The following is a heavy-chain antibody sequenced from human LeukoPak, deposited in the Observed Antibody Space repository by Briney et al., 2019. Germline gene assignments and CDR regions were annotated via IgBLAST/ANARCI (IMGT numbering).Heavy chain of an antibody. CDR2: MNGNGDKV. CDR1: GCTFSSYA. V-gene: IGHV3-23*01. D-gene: IGHD3-22*01. J-gene: IGHJ4*02. Sequence: LGGSLRLSCAASGCTFSSYAMAWVRQAPGKGLEWVSGMNGNGDKVYYADSVKGRFTISRDNSKNTLYLQMNSLRGEDTAVYYCAKRDYYDSDHYYPLFDYWGQGTLVTVSS. CDR3: AKRDYYDSDHYYPLFDY.